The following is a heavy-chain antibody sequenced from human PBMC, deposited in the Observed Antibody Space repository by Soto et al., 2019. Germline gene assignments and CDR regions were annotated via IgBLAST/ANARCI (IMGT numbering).Heavy chain of an antibody. J-gene: IGHJ5*02. D-gene: IGHD3-3*01. CDR1: GGSISSYY. CDR3: ARRVVSWSGYQELNWFDP. V-gene: IGHV4-59*01. CDR2: IYYSGST. Sequence: SETLSLTCTVSGGSISSYYWSWIRQPPGKGLEWIGYIYYSGSTNYNPSLKSRVTISVDTSKNQFSLKLSSVTAADTAVYYCARRVVSWSGYQELNWFDPWGQGTLVTVSS.